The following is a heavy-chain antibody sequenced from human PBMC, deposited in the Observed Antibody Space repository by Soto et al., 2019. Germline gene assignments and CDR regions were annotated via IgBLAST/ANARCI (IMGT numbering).Heavy chain of an antibody. CDR1: GGSFSGYY. Sequence: PSETLSLTCAVYGGSFSGYYWIWIRQPPGKGLEWIGEINHSGSTNYNPSLKSRVTISVDTSKNQFSLKLSSVTAADTAVYYCASTRGYSYGYSAGYWGQGTLVTVSS. D-gene: IGHD5-18*01. CDR2: INHSGST. CDR3: ASTRGYSYGYSAGY. V-gene: IGHV4-34*01. J-gene: IGHJ4*02.